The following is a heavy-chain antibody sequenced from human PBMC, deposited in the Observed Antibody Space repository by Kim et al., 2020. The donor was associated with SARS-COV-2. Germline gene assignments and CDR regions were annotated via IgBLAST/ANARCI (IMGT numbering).Heavy chain of an antibody. CDR2: ISTSGNTI. V-gene: IGHV3-11*01. D-gene: IGHD2-15*01. CDR3: ARFLLRTGVDV. CDR1: GFIFSDYY. J-gene: IGHJ6*02. Sequence: GGSLRLSCTASGFIFSDYYMTWIRQAPGQGLEWISYISTSGNTIYYADSVKGRYTISRDNANNSVSLQINSLRAEDTAVYYCARFLLRTGVDVWGQGT.